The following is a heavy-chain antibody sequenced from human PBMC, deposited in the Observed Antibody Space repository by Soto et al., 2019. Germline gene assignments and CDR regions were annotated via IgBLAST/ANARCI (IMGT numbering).Heavy chain of an antibody. J-gene: IGHJ4*02. CDR1: GFSLNDGRVG. V-gene: IGHV2-26*01. D-gene: IGHD3-16*02. Sequence: SGPTLVNPTETLTLTWTVSGFSLNDGRVGVSWIRQPPGRALEWLAHIFSNDEKSYSTSLYNRLTISKDTSKSQVVLTMTNMGPVDTATYFCARIHDYVWGSYPYDVWGQGSLVTVSS. CDR3: ARIHDYVWGSYPYDV. CDR2: IFSNDEK.